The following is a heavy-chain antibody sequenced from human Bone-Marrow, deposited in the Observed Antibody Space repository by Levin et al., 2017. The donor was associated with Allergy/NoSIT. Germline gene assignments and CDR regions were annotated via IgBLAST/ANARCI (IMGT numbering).Heavy chain of an antibody. CDR2: IYPGDSDI. V-gene: IGHV5-51*01. CDR1: GYSFTDYW. J-gene: IGHJ6*02. D-gene: IGHD3-3*01. Sequence: KVSCKGSGYSFTDYWIGWVRQMPGKGLEWMGIIYPGDSDIRYSPSFQGQVTISADKSVTTAYLPWSSLRASDTAMFYCARPSGYGMDVWGQGTPVTVSS. CDR3: ARPSGYGMDV.